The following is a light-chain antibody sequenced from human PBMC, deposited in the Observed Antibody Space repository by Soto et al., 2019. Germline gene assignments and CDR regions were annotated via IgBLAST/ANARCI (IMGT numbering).Light chain of an antibody. V-gene: IGKV3-20*01. J-gene: IGKJ3*01. Sequence: EIVLTQSPGTLSVSPGERVTLSCRASRNVSSGYLAWYQQKPGQAPRLLIYGASTRAAGIPDRFSGNGSGTDFALTLSRLEPEDFVVYHCQQYGSTPPTFGPGTKVDIK. CDR1: RNVSSGY. CDR2: GAS. CDR3: QQYGSTPPT.